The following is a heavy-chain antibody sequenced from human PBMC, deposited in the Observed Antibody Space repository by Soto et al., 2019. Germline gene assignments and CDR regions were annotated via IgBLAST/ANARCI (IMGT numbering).Heavy chain of an antibody. CDR1: GGTFSSYA. CDR2: IIPIFGTA. Sequence: SVKVSCKASGGTFSSYAISWVRQAPGQGLEWMGGIIPIFGTANYAQKFQGRVTITADESTSTAYMELSSLRSEDTAVYYCARDLKAVAGSYNWFDPWGQGTLVTVSS. CDR3: ARDLKAVAGSYNWFDP. J-gene: IGHJ5*02. V-gene: IGHV1-69*13. D-gene: IGHD6-19*01.